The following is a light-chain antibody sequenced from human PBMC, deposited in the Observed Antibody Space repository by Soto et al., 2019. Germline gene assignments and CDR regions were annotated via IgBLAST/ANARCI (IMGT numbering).Light chain of an antibody. CDR1: SSDVGTYNY. CDR2: DVS. V-gene: IGLV2-14*01. Sequence: QSALTQPASVSGSPGQSITISCTGTSSDVGTYNYVSWYQHRPGKAPKLMIYDVSYRPSGVSNRFSGSKSANTASLTISGAPGEDEADYYCSSYTTSNTQVFGGGTKLTVL. CDR3: SSYTTSNTQV. J-gene: IGLJ3*02.